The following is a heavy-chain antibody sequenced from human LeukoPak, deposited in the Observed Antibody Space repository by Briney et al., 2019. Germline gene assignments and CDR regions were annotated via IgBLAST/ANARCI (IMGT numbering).Heavy chain of an antibody. CDR1: GFTFSSYW. Sequence: PGGSLRLSCAASGFTFSSYWMTWVRQAPGKGLEWVANIKHNGDELNYVDSVEDRFTISRDNAKNSLYLHMTSLRAEDTAVYYRARELRTFDSWGQGTLVTVSS. J-gene: IGHJ4*02. CDR3: ARELRTFDS. V-gene: IGHV3-7*01. CDR2: IKHNGDEL. D-gene: IGHD3-16*01.